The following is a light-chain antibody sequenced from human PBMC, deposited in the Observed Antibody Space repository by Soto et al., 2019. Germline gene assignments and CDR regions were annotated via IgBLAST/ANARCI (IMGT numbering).Light chain of an antibody. CDR2: DES. CDR3: QPDKSLNLT. V-gene: IGKV1-12*01. J-gene: IGKJ4*01. CDR1: QGISSW. Sequence: DIQIAESPSSVSASVLDIVTITCRASQGISSWLAWYQQKPEKAPKLVIYDESSLQSGVPSRFSGSGSGTDLTLTISSMQPEDFETSYCQPDKSLNLTLGGGKKLDIK.